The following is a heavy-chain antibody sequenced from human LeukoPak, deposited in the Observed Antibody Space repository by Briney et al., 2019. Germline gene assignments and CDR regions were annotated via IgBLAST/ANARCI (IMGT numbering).Heavy chain of an antibody. Sequence: ASVKVSCKTSGYRFTSYYIHWVRQAPGQGLEWMGWINPSSSGTEYAQKFQGRVTMTGDTSISTAYMELSRLRSDDTAEYYCARDRGSSWYVDHWGQGTLVTVSS. CDR3: ARDRGSSWYVDH. CDR1: GYRFTSYY. D-gene: IGHD6-13*01. CDR2: INPSSSGT. V-gene: IGHV1-2*02. J-gene: IGHJ4*02.